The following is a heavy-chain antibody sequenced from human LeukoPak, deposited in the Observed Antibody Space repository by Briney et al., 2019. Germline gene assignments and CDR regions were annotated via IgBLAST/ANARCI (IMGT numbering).Heavy chain of an antibody. CDR1: GGSISSSHYY. CDR2: IYYSGST. V-gene: IGHV4-39*01. D-gene: IGHD3-3*01. J-gene: IGHJ6*03. CDR3: ARRTMIFGVAAYMDV. Sequence: SETLSLTCSVSGGSISSSHYYWGWIRQPPGKGLEWIGSIYYSGSTDYNTSLRSRLTISVDMSKNQFSLKMRSVTAADTAIYYCARRTMIFGVAAYMDVWGKGTTATVSS.